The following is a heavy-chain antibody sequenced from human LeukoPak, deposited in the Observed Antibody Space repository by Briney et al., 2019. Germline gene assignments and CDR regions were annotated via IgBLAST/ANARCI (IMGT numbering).Heavy chain of an antibody. CDR3: ARGRYCSSTRCYFDY. Sequence: GGSLRLSCAASGFTFSGYWMSWVRQAPGKGLEWVANIKQDESEKYYVGSVKGRFTISRDNAKNSLYLQMNSLRAEDTAVYYCARGRYCSSTRCYFDYWGQGTLVTVSS. CDR2: IKQDESEK. V-gene: IGHV3-7*01. CDR1: GFTFSGYW. D-gene: IGHD2-2*01. J-gene: IGHJ4*02.